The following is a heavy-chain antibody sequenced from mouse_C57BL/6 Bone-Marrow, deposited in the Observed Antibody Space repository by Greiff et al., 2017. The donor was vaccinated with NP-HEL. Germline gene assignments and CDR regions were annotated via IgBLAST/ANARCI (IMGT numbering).Heavy chain of an antibody. CDR2: IYPGDGDT. D-gene: IGHD1-1*01. CDR1: GYAFSSYW. Sequence: VKLVESGAELVKPGASVKISCKASGYAFSSYWMNWVKQRPGKGLEWIGQIYPGDGDTNYNGKFKGKATLTADKSSSTAYMQLSSLTSEDSAVYFCARYDYGSSFAYWGQGTLVTVSA. J-gene: IGHJ3*01. V-gene: IGHV1-80*01. CDR3: ARYDYGSSFAY.